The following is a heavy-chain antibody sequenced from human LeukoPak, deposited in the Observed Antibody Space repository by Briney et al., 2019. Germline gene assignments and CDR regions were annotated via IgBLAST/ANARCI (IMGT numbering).Heavy chain of an antibody. D-gene: IGHD3-3*01. CDR3: AREGTPYYDFWSGYQYNWFDP. Sequence: GGSLRLSCAASGFTFSTYAMSWVRQAAGKGLEWVSVIYSGGSTYYADSVKGRFTISRDNSKNTLYLQMNSLRAEDTAVYYCAREGTPYYDFWSGYQYNWFDPWGQGTLVTVSS. CDR1: GFTFSTYA. CDR2: IYSGGST. J-gene: IGHJ5*02. V-gene: IGHV3-53*01.